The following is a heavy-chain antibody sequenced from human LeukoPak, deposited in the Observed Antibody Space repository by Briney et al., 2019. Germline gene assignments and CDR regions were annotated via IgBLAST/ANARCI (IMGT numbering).Heavy chain of an antibody. CDR1: GFTFSDYY. V-gene: IGHV3-11*01. J-gene: IGHJ4*02. CDR3: ARDPFPYDFWSGYLYY. D-gene: IGHD3-3*01. CDR2: ISSSGSTI. Sequence: PAGSLRLSCAASGFTFSDYYMSWIRQAPGKGLEWVSYISSSGSTIYYADSVKGRFTISRDNAKNSLYLQMNSLRAEATAVYYWARDPFPYDFWSGYLYYWGQGTLVTVSS.